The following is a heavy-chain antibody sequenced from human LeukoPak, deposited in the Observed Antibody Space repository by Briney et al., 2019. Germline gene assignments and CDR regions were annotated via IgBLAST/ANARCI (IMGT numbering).Heavy chain of an antibody. V-gene: IGHV3-30*04. CDR3: ARERDAFDI. CDR2: FTYDGNDK. Sequence: GGSLRLSCAASGFTFSSYAMSWVRQAPGKGLEWVAVFTYDGNDKYYADSVEGRFTISRDNSKNTLYLQMNGLRVEDTGVYFCARERDAFDIWGQGTMVTVSS. J-gene: IGHJ3*02. CDR1: GFTFSSYA.